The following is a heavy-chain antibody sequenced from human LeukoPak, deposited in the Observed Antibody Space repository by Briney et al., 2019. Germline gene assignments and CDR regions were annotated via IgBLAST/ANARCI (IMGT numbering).Heavy chain of an antibody. CDR1: GGSISSSSYY. D-gene: IGHD3-22*01. V-gene: IGHV4-39*07. J-gene: IGHJ4*02. Sequence: PSETLSLTCTVSGGSISSSSYYWGWIRQPPGKGLEWIGSIYYSGSTYYNPSLKSRVTISVDTSKNQFSLKLSSVTAADTAVYYCARDQYYYDSSGLDYWGQGTLVTVSS. CDR2: IYYSGST. CDR3: ARDQYYYDSSGLDY.